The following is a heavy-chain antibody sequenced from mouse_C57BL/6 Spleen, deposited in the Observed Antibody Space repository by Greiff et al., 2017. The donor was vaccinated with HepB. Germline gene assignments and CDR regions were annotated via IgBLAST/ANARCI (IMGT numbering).Heavy chain of an antibody. CDR3: AIQLRLRAY. CDR1: GYTFTSYW. Sequence: VQLQQPGAELVRPGSSVKLSCKASGYTFTSYWMDWVKQRPGQGLEWIGNIYPSDSETHYNQKFKDKATLTVDKSSSTAYMQLSSLTSEDSAVYYCAIQLRLRAYWGQGTLVTVSA. J-gene: IGHJ3*01. CDR2: IYPSDSET. V-gene: IGHV1-61*01. D-gene: IGHD3-2*02.